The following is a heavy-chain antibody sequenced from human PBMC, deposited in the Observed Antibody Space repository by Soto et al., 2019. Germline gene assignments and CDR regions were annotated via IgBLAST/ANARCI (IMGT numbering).Heavy chain of an antibody. CDR1: GFTFSSDS. Sequence: EVQLVESGGGLVKPGGSLRLSCAASGFTFSSDSMNWVRQAPGKGLEWVSSISSSSSYIYYADSVKGRFTISRANAKNSLYLQMNSLRAEDTAVYYCARGGYYYYGMDVWGQGTTVTVSS. J-gene: IGHJ6*02. CDR3: ARGGYYYYGMDV. V-gene: IGHV3-21*01. CDR2: ISSSSSYI.